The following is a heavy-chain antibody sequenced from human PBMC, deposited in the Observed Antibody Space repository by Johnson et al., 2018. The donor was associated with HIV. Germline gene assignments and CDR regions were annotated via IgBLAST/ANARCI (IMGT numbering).Heavy chain of an antibody. J-gene: IGHJ3*02. CDR3: AKSSGDGFYDRGRNAFDI. D-gene: IGHD3-22*01. CDR2: ISSSGSTI. V-gene: IGHV3-48*04. Sequence: VQLVESGGGVVQPGRSLRLSCVASGFTFSNYGMHWVRQAPGKGLEWVSYISSSGSTIYYADSVTGRFTISRDNAKNTLYLQMNSLRAEDTAVYYCAKSSGDGFYDRGRNAFDIWGQGTMVTVSS. CDR1: GFTFSNYG.